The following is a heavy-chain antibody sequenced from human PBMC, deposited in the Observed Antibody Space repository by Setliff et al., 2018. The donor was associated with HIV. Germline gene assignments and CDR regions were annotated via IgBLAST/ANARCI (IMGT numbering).Heavy chain of an antibody. CDR2: IYYSGST. D-gene: IGHD3-22*01. J-gene: IGHJ4*02. Sequence: LSLTCTVSGGSIRSGNYYCSWIRQHPGKGLEWIGNIYYSGSTYYNPSLKSRVTISVDTSKNQLFQKLSSVTAAGTAVYYCARGANYYESNGYYDYWGQGTLVTVSS. CDR3: ARGANYYESNGYYDY. V-gene: IGHV4-31*03. CDR1: GGSIRSGNYY.